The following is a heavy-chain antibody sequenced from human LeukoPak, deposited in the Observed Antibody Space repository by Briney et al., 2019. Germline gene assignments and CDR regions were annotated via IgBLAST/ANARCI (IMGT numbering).Heavy chain of an antibody. Sequence: PSETLSLTCTVSGGSISSSSYYWGWIRQPPGKGLEWIGSIYYSGSTYYNPSLKSRVTISVDTSKNQFSLKLSSVTAADTAVYYCARSVEDCSGGSCYQHKSDYWGQGTLVTVSS. CDR3: ARSVEDCSGGSCYQHKSDY. J-gene: IGHJ4*02. CDR2: IYYSGST. D-gene: IGHD2-15*01. CDR1: GGSISSSSYY. V-gene: IGHV4-39*07.